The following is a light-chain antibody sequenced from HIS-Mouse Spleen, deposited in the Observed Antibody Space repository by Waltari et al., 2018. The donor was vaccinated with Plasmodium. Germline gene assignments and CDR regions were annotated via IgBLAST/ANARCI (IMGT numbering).Light chain of an antibody. CDR3: QQRSNWPSLT. V-gene: IGKV3-11*01. J-gene: IGKJ4*01. CDR2: DAS. Sequence: EIVLTQSTTTLSLSPVERATISCRASQSVSSYLAWYQQKPGQAPRLLIYDASNRATGIPARFSGSGSGTDFTLTISSLEPEDFAVYYCQQRSNWPSLTFGGGTKVEIK. CDR1: QSVSSY.